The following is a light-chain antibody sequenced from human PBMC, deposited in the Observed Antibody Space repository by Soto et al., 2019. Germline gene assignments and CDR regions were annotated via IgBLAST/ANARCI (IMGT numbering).Light chain of an antibody. CDR2: GAT. J-gene: IGKJ1*01. V-gene: IGKV3-20*01. CDR3: QQYGSTPVT. Sequence: EVVLTQSPGTLSLSPGEGDTLSCRASQSLSNNFLAWYQQKPGQAPRLLIYGATSRATGVPDRFSGSGSGTDFTLTINRLEPEDFAVYYCQQYGSTPVTXGQGTKVEIK. CDR1: QSLSNNF.